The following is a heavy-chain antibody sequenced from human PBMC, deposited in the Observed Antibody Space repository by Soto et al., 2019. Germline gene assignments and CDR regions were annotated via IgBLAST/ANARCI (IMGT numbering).Heavy chain of an antibody. CDR1: GFTFSSYA. CDR2: ISGSGGST. J-gene: IGHJ5*02. V-gene: IGHV3-23*01. CDR3: ARGAAAGSRFDP. Sequence: HPGGSLRLSCAASGFTFSSYAMSWVRQAPGKGLEWVSAISGSGGSTYYADSVKGRFTISRDNSKNTLYLQMNSLRAEDTAVYYCARGAAAGSRFDPWGQGTLVTVSS. D-gene: IGHD6-13*01.